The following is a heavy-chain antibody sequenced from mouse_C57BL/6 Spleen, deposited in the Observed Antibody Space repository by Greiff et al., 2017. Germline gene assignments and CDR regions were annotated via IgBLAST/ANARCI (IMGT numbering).Heavy chain of an antibody. V-gene: IGHV10-1*01. CDR1: GFSFNTYA. D-gene: IGHD1-1*01. Sequence: EVKLMESGGGLVQPKGSLKLSCAASGFSFNTYAMNWVRQAPGKGLEWVARIRSKSNNYATYYADSVKDRFTISRDDSESMLYLQMNNLTTEDTAMYYCVRLYYYGAPLDYWGQGTTLTVSS. CDR3: VRLYYYGAPLDY. J-gene: IGHJ2*01. CDR2: IRSKSNNYAT.